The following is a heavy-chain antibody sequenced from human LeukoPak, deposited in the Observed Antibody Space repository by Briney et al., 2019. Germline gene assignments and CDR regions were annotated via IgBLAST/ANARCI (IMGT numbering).Heavy chain of an antibody. Sequence: PGRSLRLSCAASGFTFSSYGMHWVRQAPGKGLEWVAGIWYDGSNEYYADSVKGRFTISRDNSKNTLYLQMNSLRAEDTAVYYCARDVHDFWSGHRTNWFDPWGQGTLVTVSS. CDR3: ARDVHDFWSGHRTNWFDP. CDR1: GFTFSSYG. V-gene: IGHV3-33*01. CDR2: IWYDGSNE. D-gene: IGHD3-3*01. J-gene: IGHJ5*02.